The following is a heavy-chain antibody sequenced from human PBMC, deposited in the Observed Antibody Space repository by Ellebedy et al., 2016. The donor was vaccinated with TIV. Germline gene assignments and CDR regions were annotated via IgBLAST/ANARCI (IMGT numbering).Heavy chain of an antibody. Sequence: SETLSLTCTVSGGSISSSSYYWGWIRQPPGKGLEWIGSIYYSGSTYYNPSLQSQVTMSVDTSNNQFSLELTSVTAADTAVYYCARGLRYSNTMFGHWFDPWGQGSLVTVSS. V-gene: IGHV4-39*07. CDR2: IYYSGST. D-gene: IGHD4-11*01. CDR3: ARGLRYSNTMFGHWFDP. J-gene: IGHJ5*02. CDR1: GGSISSSSYY.